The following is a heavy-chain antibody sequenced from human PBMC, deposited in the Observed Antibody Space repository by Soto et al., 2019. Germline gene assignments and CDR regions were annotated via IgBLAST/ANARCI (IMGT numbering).Heavy chain of an antibody. V-gene: IGHV3-23*01. CDR1: GFAFGNYA. Sequence: GSLRLSCVGTGFAFGNYAVTWVRQAPGKGLECISAITDSGDNSIYVGSVRGRFTMSRDNSNNVVYLQMNSLRVEDSARYYCAKGSLQWCSGYGPCYPLDLWGQGAPVTVSS. CDR3: AKGSLQWCSGYGPCYPLDL. D-gene: IGHD4-4*01. J-gene: IGHJ5*02. CDR2: ITDSGDNS.